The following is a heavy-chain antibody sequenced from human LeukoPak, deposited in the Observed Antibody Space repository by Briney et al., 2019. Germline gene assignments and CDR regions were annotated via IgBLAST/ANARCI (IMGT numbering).Heavy chain of an antibody. CDR2: ISAYTGNT. Sequence: ASVKVSCKASGYTFTSYGISWVRQAPGQGLEWMGWISAYTGNTNYAQKLQGRVTMTTDTSTSTAYMELRSLRSDDTAVYYCARDQGGLYDFWSGYLTPFDYWGQGTLVTVSS. D-gene: IGHD3-3*01. J-gene: IGHJ4*02. CDR3: ARDQGGLYDFWSGYLTPFDY. CDR1: GYTFTSYG. V-gene: IGHV1-18*01.